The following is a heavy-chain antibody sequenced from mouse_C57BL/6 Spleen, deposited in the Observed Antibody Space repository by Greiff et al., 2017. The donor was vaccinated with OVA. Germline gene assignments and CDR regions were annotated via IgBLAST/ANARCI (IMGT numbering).Heavy chain of an antibody. CDR1: GYAFSSSW. CDR3: ARSAYADAMDY. CDR2: IYPGDGDT. Sequence: LQESGPELVKPGASVKISCKASGYAFSSSWMNWVKQRPGKGLEWIGRIYPGDGDTNYNGKFKGKATLTADKSSSTAYMQLSSLTSEDSAVYFCARSAYADAMDYWGQGTSVTVSS. V-gene: IGHV1-82*01. D-gene: IGHD6-5*01. J-gene: IGHJ4*01.